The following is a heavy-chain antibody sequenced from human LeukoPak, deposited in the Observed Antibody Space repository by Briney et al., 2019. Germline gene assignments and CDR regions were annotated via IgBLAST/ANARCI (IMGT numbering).Heavy chain of an antibody. CDR1: GASVSSGSYY. CDR2: IYYSGST. CDR3: ARGSRGYSYG. D-gene: IGHD5-18*01. Sequence: SSETLSLTCTVSGASVSSGSYYWSWIRQPPGKGLEWIGYIYYSGSTNYNPSLKSRVTISVDTSKNQFSLKLSSVTAADTAVYYGARGSRGYSYGWGQGTLVTVSS. V-gene: IGHV4-61*01. J-gene: IGHJ4*02.